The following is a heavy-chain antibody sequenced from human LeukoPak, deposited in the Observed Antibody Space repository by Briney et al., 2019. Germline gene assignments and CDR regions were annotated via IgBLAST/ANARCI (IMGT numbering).Heavy chain of an antibody. CDR2: INTVSSYI. V-gene: IGHV3-21*01. CDR3: ARLRRNSDRSGFYYYYDN. Sequence: GGSLRLSCAASGFTFSSYSFNWVRQAPGKGLEWVSSINTVSSYIYYADSVRGRFTISRDNAENSLWLRMNSLRAEDSAVYYCARLRRNSDRSGFYYYYDNWGQGTLVTVSS. J-gene: IGHJ4*02. CDR1: GFTFSSYS. D-gene: IGHD3-22*01.